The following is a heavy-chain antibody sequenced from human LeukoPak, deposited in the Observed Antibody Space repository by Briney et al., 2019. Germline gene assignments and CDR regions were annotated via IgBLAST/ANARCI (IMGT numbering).Heavy chain of an antibody. D-gene: IGHD4-17*01. V-gene: IGHV1-18*01. CDR2: ISAYNGNT. CDR1: GYTFTSYG. Sequence: ASVKVSCKASGYTFTSYGVSWVRQAPGQGLEWMGWISAYNGNTNYAQKLQGRVTMTTDTSANTAYMELNSLRSDDTAVYYCVRGHYGDYPGYYYYGMDVWGQGTTVTVSS. CDR3: VRGHYGDYPGYYYYGMDV. J-gene: IGHJ6*02.